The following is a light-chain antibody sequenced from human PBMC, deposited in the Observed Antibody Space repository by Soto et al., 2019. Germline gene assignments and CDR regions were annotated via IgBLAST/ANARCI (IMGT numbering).Light chain of an antibody. CDR2: AAS. CDR1: QIICIY. Sequence: DIQMTQSPSSLSASVCDRVSITCRASQIICIYLDRYHQKPGKAPKLLISAASSLQSGVPSRFSGSGSGTHFTLTISSLQREDFATCSCHHTSSLPFTFGPRTKVDI. J-gene: IGKJ3*01. V-gene: IGKV1-39*01. CDR3: HHTSSLPFT.